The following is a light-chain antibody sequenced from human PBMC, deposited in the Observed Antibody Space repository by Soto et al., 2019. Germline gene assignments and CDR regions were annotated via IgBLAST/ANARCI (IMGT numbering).Light chain of an antibody. CDR3: QQSYSTPPLT. V-gene: IGKV1-39*01. Sequence: DIKMTQSPSSLSTSVGDRVTITCRASQSISSYLNWYQQKPGKAPKLLIYAASSLQSGVPSRISGSGSGTDFTLTISSLQPEDFATYYCQQSYSTPPLTFGQGTKVEIK. CDR1: QSISSY. CDR2: AAS. J-gene: IGKJ1*01.